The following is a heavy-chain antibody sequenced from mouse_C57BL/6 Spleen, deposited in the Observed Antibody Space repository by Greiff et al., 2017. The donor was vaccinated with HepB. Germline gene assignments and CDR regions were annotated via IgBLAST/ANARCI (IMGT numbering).Heavy chain of an antibody. CDR3: VRSKKEAMDY. J-gene: IGHJ4*01. CDR1: GFSFNTYA. V-gene: IGHV10-1*01. D-gene: IGHD2-5*01. CDR2: IGSKSNNYAT. Sequence: DVMLVESGGGLVQPKGSLKLSCAASGFSFNTYAMNWVRQAPGKGLEWVARIGSKSNNYATYYADSVKDRFTISRDDSESMLYLQVNNVQPEDTAMYYCVRSKKEAMDYWGQGTSVTVSS.